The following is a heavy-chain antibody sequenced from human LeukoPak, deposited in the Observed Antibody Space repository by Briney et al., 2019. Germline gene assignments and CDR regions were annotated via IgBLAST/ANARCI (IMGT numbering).Heavy chain of an antibody. CDR3: ARGSSGWYEGPRYFDL. Sequence: SETLSLTCAVSGGSISSGGNSWRWIRQPPGKGLEWIGYIYQSGSTYYNPSLKSRVTISVDRSKNQFSLKLSSVTAADTAVYYCARGSSGWYEGPRYFDLWGRGTLVTVSS. D-gene: IGHD6-19*01. J-gene: IGHJ2*01. V-gene: IGHV4-30-2*01. CDR1: GGSISSGGNS. CDR2: IYQSGST.